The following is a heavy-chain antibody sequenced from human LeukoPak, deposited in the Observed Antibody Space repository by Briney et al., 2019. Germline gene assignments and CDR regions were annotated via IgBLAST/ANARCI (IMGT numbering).Heavy chain of an antibody. J-gene: IGHJ4*02. Sequence: GESLKISCKGSEYSFTSYWIGWVRQMPGKGLEWMGIIYPGDSDTRYSPSFQGQVTISADKSISTAYLQWSSLKASDTAMYYCARHAPGLREYDILTGYYMDYWGQGTLVTVSS. CDR3: ARHAPGLREYDILTGYYMDY. CDR2: IYPGDSDT. CDR1: EYSFTSYW. V-gene: IGHV5-51*01. D-gene: IGHD3-9*01.